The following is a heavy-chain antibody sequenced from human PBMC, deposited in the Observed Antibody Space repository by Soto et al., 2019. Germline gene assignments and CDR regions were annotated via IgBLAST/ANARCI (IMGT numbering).Heavy chain of an antibody. CDR3: LKDGLTSLFGLVYDGSNI. Sequence: EVQLVESGGGLVQPGRSLRLSCVASGFTFGDYGMHWVRQAPGRGPEWVSGVTWNSGNIAYAETVKGRFTISRDNAKNSLYLQMNNLRAEDTALYYCLKDGLTSLFGLVYDGSNIWGHGTMVIVSS. V-gene: IGHV3-9*01. CDR1: GFTFGDYG. J-gene: IGHJ3*02. D-gene: IGHD3-3*01. CDR2: VTWNSGNI.